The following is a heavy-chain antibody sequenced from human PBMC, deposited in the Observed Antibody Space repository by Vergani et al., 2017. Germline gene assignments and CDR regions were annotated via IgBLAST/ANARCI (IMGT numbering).Heavy chain of an antibody. Sequence: QVQLLESGGGVVQPGRSLRLSCAASGFTFSSYGMHWVRQAPGKGLEWVAVIWYDGSNKYYADSVKGRFTISRDNSKNTLYLQMNSLRAEDTAVYYWARDSSIVVVPAASDYYYYMDVWGKGTTVTVSS. D-gene: IGHD2-2*01. CDR3: ARDSSIVVVPAASDYYYYMDV. CDR2: IWYDGSNK. V-gene: IGHV3-33*01. J-gene: IGHJ6*03. CDR1: GFTFSSYG.